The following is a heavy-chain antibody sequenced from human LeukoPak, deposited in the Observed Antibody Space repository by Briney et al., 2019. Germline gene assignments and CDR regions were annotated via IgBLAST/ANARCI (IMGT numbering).Heavy chain of an antibody. V-gene: IGHV3-21*01. CDR2: ISSSSSYI. CDR3: ARGKVAGTWPLGY. D-gene: IGHD6-19*01. Sequence: PGGSLRLSCAASGFTFSSYSMNWVRQAPGKGLEWVSSISSSSSYIYYADSVKGRFTISRDNAKNSLYLQMNSLRAEDAAVYYCARGKVAGTWPLGYWGQGTLVTVSS. J-gene: IGHJ4*02. CDR1: GFTFSSYS.